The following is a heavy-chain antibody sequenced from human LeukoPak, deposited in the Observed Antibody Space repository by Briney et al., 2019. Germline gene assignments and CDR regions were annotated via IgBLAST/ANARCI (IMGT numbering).Heavy chain of an antibody. D-gene: IGHD3-22*01. V-gene: IGHV3-30*02. CDR1: GFTFSSYG. J-gene: IGHJ4*02. CDR3: ASADYYDSSGYSYY. CDR2: IRYDGSNK. Sequence: PGGSLRLSCAASGFTFSSYGIHWVRQAPGKGLEWVAFIRYDGSNKNYADSVKGRFTISRDNSKNSLYLQMNSLRAEDTAVYYCASADYYDSSGYSYYWGQGTLVTVSS.